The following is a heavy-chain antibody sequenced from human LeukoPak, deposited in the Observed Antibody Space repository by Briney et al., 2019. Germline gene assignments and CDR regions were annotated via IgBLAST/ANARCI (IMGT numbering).Heavy chain of an antibody. CDR3: ARLYYGSGSYYGYFDY. Sequence: GKSLKISCKGSGYSFTSYWIGWVRQMPGKGLEWMGIIYPGDSDTRYSPSFQGQVTISADKSISTAYLQWSSLKASDTAMYYCARLYYGSGSYYGYFDYWGQGTLVTVSS. V-gene: IGHV5-51*01. CDR1: GYSFTSYW. CDR2: IYPGDSDT. D-gene: IGHD3-10*01. J-gene: IGHJ4*02.